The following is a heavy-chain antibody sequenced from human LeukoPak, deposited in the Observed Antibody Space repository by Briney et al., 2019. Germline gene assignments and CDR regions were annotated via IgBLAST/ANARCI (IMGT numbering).Heavy chain of an antibody. J-gene: IGHJ4*02. V-gene: IGHV4-34*01. D-gene: IGHD2-21*02. CDR1: GGSFSGYY. Sequence: PSETLTLTCAVYGGSFSGYYWSWIRQPPGKGLEWIGEINHSGSTNYNPSLKSRVTISVDTSKNQFSLKLSSVTAADTAVYYCARGRGGCGGDCYSFDYWGQGTLVTVSS. CDR2: INHSGST. CDR3: ARGRGGCGGDCYSFDY.